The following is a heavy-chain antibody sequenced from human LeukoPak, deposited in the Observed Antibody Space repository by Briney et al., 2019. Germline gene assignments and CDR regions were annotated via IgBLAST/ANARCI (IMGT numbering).Heavy chain of an antibody. D-gene: IGHD1-26*01. CDR3: AREGYVSGSYYGIDY. Sequence: ASVKVSCKASGYTFTSYYMHSVRQAPGQGREWMGIINPSGGSTSNAQKFQGRVTMTSDTSTSTVYMELSSLKSEDTAVYYCAREGYVSGSYYGIDYWGQGTLVTVSS. CDR1: GYTFTSYY. J-gene: IGHJ4*02. CDR2: INPSGGST. V-gene: IGHV1-46*01.